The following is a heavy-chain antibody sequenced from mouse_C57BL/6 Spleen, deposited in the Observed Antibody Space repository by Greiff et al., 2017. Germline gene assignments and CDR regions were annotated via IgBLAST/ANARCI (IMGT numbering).Heavy chain of an antibody. CDR3: ASITTVGYFDV. CDR2: IDPSDSYT. D-gene: IGHD1-1*01. CDR1: GYTFTSYW. Sequence: QVQLQQPGAELVMPGASVTLSCKASGYTFTSYWMHWVKQRPGQGLEWIGEIDPSDSYTNYNQNFKGKSTFTVDKSSSTAYMQLSSLTSEDSAVYYCASITTVGYFDVWGTGTTVTVSS. V-gene: IGHV1-69*01. J-gene: IGHJ1*03.